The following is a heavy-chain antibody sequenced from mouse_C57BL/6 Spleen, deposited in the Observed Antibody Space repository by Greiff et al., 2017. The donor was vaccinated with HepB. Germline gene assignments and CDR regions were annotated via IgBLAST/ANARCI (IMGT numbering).Heavy chain of an antibody. CDR2: INPNNGGT. CDR1: GYTFTDYY. V-gene: IGHV1-26*01. CDR3: AREVTTRAFAY. J-gene: IGHJ3*01. Sequence: EVQLQQSGPELVKPGASVKISCKASGYTFTDYYMNWVKQSHGKSLEWIGDINPNNGGTSYNQKFKGKATLTVDKSSSTAYMVLRSLTSEDSAVYYCAREVTTRAFAYWGQVTLVTVSA. D-gene: IGHD2-2*01.